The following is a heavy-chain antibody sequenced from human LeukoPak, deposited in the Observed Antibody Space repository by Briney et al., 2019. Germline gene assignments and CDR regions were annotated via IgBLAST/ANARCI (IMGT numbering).Heavy chain of an antibody. D-gene: IGHD3-22*01. CDR1: GASFSSYA. Sequence: GASVKVSCKGAGASFSSYAISWVRQAPGQGLEWMGGIIPIFGTANYAQKFQGRVTITADESTSTAYMELSSLRSEDTAVYYCARSRITMIVVVILYDAFDIWGQGTMVTV. J-gene: IGHJ3*02. CDR2: IIPIFGTA. V-gene: IGHV1-69*13. CDR3: ARSRITMIVVVILYDAFDI.